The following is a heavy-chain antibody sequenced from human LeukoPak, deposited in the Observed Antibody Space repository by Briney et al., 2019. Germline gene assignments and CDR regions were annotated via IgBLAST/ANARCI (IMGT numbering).Heavy chain of an antibody. CDR2: INNSVST. V-gene: IGHV4-4*07. D-gene: IGHD6-25*01. J-gene: IGHJ5*02. CDR3: AREGGDPRWLDP. CDR1: GGSISTFY. Sequence: SETLSLTCTVSGGSISTFYWTWIRQPAGKGLEWIGRINNSVSTNYNPSLRSRVSMSVDRSKNQFSVTLSSVTAADTAVYFCAREGGDPRWLDPWGQGTLVTVSS.